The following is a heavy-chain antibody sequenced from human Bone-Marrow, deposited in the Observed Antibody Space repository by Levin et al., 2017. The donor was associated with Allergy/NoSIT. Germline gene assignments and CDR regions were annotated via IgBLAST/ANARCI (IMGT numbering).Heavy chain of an antibody. J-gene: IGHJ4*02. CDR2: VDPDDGEA. V-gene: IGHV1-69-2*01. CDR3: ATVHVGYVRNF. Sequence: ASVKVSCRISGYIVNDYNIHWVRQAPGRGLEWMGLVDPDDGEALYAGQFQGRVTMTADTSTDTAYLEVNSLRSADTAVYYCATVHVGYVRNFWGQGTLVTVSS. D-gene: IGHD5-12*01. CDR1: GYIVNDYN.